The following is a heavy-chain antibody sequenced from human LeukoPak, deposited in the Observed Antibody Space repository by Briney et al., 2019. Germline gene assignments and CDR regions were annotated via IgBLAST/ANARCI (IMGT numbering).Heavy chain of an antibody. CDR3: ARQLKKDHYGDDGYTGASDY. V-gene: IGHV4-39*01. J-gene: IGHJ4*02. D-gene: IGHD4/OR15-4a*01. Sequence: PSETLSLTCTVSGGSTSSSNYYWAWIRQTPGKGLEWIGSIFHSGTTYFNPSLESRVTISVDTSRNQFSLKLNSVTAADTAVYYCARQLKKDHYGDDGYTGASDYWGQGILVPVSS. CDR2: IFHSGTT. CDR1: GGSTSSSNYY.